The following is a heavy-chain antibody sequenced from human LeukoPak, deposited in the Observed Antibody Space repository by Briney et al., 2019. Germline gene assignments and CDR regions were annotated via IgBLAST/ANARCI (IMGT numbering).Heavy chain of an antibody. Sequence: SETLSLTCAVHGGSFSGYYWSWIRQPPGKGLEWIGEINHSGSTNYNPSLKSRVTISVDTSKNQFSLKLSSVTAADTAVYYCARGPAAGYYYYGMDVWGQGTTVTVSS. J-gene: IGHJ6*02. CDR3: ARGPAAGYYYYGMDV. CDR2: INHSGST. D-gene: IGHD6-13*01. CDR1: GGSFSGYY. V-gene: IGHV4-34*01.